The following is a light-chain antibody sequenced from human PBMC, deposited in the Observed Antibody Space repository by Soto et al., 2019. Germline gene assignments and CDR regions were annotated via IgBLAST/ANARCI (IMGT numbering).Light chain of an antibody. Sequence: EIVLTQSPATLSLSPGERATLSCRASQSVSSYLAWYQQKPGQAPRLLIYDASNRATGIPARFSGSGSGTDFTLTISILEPEDFAVYYCQHRSNWLYTFGQGTKLESK. CDR3: QHRSNWLYT. V-gene: IGKV3-11*01. CDR1: QSVSSY. CDR2: DAS. J-gene: IGKJ2*01.